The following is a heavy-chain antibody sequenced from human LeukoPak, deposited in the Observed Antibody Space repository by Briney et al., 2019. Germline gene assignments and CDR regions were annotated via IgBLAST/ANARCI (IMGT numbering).Heavy chain of an antibody. V-gene: IGHV4-59*01. CDR3: AREVAGTGGYFQH. Sequence: SETLSLTCTVSGGSISSYYWSWIRQPPGKGLEWIGYIYYSGSTNYNPSLKSRVTISVNTSKNQFSLKLSSVTAADTAVYYCAREVAGTGGYFQHWGQGTLVTVSS. CDR2: IYYSGST. J-gene: IGHJ1*01. D-gene: IGHD6-19*01. CDR1: GGSISSYY.